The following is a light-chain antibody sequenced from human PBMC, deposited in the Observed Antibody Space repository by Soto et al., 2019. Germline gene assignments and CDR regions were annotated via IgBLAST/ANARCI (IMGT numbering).Light chain of an antibody. J-gene: IGKJ1*01. CDR3: QQYGSLLRT. CDR2: GAL. Sequence: EIVLTQSPGTLSLSPGERATLSCRASQSVSSSYLAWYQQKPCQAPRLLIYGALSSATGIPDRFSGSGSGTDFTLTISRLEPEDIAVYYCQQYGSLLRTFGQGTKVEIK. CDR1: QSVSSSY. V-gene: IGKV3-20*01.